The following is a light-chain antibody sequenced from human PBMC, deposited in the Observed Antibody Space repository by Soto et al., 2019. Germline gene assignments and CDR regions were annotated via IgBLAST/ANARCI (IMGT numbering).Light chain of an antibody. CDR3: QQRNIWPPVT. J-gene: IGKJ5*01. V-gene: IGKV3-11*01. Sequence: EIVLTQSPATLSLSPGERATLSCRASPSVPNYLAWYQQKPGQAPRLLIYGAFNRATGIPARFSGSGSGADFTLTISSLEPEDCAVYYCQQRNIWPPVTFGQGTRLEIK. CDR1: PSVPNY. CDR2: GAF.